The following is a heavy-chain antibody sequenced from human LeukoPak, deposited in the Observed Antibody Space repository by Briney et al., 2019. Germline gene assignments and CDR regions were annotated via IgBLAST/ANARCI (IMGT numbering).Heavy chain of an antibody. V-gene: IGHV4-38-2*02. Sequence: PSETLSLTCTVSGYSISSGYYWDWIRQPPGKGLERIGTLSHSGSSYYNPSLKSRVTISVDTSKNQFSLNLSSVTAADTAVFYCARGRGFDYWGQGTLVTVSS. CDR2: LSHSGSS. CDR3: ARGRGFDY. CDR1: GYSISSGYY. J-gene: IGHJ4*02.